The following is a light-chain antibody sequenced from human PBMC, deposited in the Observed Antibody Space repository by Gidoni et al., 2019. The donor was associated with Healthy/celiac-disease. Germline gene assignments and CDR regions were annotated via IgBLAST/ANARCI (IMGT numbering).Light chain of an antibody. Sequence: QSALTQPASVSGSPGQSITISCTGTSSDGGGYNYFSWYQQHPVKAPKLVIYEVSNRTSVFSTLFSGSKSGNTASLTISGLQAEDEADYYFSSYTSSSTPYVFGTGTKVTVL. CDR3: SSYTSSSTPYV. V-gene: IGLV2-14*01. CDR1: SSDGGGYNY. CDR2: EVS. J-gene: IGLJ1*01.